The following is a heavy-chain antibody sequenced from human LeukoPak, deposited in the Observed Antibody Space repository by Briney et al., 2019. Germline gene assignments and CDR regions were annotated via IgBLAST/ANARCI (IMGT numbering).Heavy chain of an antibody. D-gene: IGHD3-22*01. CDR1: GYTFTSYG. J-gene: IGHJ6*02. CDR3: ARPAYYYDSSGYLVDLDYYYYGMDV. V-gene: IGHV1-18*01. Sequence: ASVKVSCKASGYTFTSYGISWVRQAPGQGLEWMGWISAYNGNTNYAQKLQGRVTMTTDTSTSTAYMELRSLRYDDTAVYYCARPAYYYDSSGYLVDLDYYYYGMDVWGQGTTVTVSS. CDR2: ISAYNGNT.